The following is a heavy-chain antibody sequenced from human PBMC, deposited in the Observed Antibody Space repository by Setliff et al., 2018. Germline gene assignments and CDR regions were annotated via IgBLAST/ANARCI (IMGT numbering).Heavy chain of an antibody. D-gene: IGHD3-3*01. CDR3: ARGIPAYDFWSGYYIGYYYYMDV. CDR1: GGSISSSNW. J-gene: IGHJ6*03. CDR2: IYYSGST. Sequence: SETLSLTCAVSGGSISSSNWWSWVRQPPGKGLEWIGYIYYSGSTNYNPSLKSRVTISVDTSKNQFSLKLSSVTAADTAVYYCARGIPAYDFWSGYYIGYYYYMDVWGKGTTVTVSS. V-gene: IGHV4-4*02.